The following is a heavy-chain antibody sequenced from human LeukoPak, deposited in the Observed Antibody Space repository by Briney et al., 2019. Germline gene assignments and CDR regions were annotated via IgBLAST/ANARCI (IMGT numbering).Heavy chain of an antibody. Sequence: SETLSLTCTVSGASIISYCWSWIRQPPGKGLEWIGYIYYSGSTNYNPSLKSRVTISVDMSKNQLSLKLSSVTAADTAVYYCATRGQDYDSSGYFDYWGQGTLVTVSS. V-gene: IGHV4-59*01. CDR1: GASIISYC. J-gene: IGHJ4*02. D-gene: IGHD3-22*01. CDR2: IYYSGST. CDR3: ATRGQDYDSSGYFDY.